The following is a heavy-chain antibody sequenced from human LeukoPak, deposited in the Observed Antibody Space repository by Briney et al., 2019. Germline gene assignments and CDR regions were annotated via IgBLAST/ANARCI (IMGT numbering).Heavy chain of an antibody. D-gene: IGHD3-9*01. Sequence: SETLSLTCAVYGGSFSDYYWTWIRQSPGKGLEWIGEINHSGSTNYNPSLKGRVTISVDTSKNQFSLKLSSVTAADTAVYYCARGLRYFDWLFPFDYWGQGTLVTVSS. J-gene: IGHJ4*02. CDR3: ARGLRYFDWLFPFDY. V-gene: IGHV4-34*01. CDR2: INHSGST. CDR1: GGSFSDYY.